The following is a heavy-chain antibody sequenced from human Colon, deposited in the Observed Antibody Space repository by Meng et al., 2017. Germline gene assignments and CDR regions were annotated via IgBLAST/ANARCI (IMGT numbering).Heavy chain of an antibody. Sequence: EVQLVESGGGLVKPGGSLRLSCAASGFSFSVYVMSWFRQSPGMGLEWVSSVSSDAKIYYADSLKGRFTISRDNAQNSLFLEMTSLRAEDTAVYYCSRISIFGVVFFDLWGQGTLVTSPQ. D-gene: IGHD3-3*01. CDR1: GFSFSVYV. CDR3: SRISIFGVVFFDL. CDR2: VSSDAKI. V-gene: IGHV3-21*01. J-gene: IGHJ4*02.